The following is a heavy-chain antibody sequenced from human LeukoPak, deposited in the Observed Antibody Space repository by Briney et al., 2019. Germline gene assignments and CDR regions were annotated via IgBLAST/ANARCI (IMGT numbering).Heavy chain of an antibody. Sequence: GGSLRLSCAASGFTVSSNYMSWVRQAPGKGLEWVSVIYSGGSTYYADSVKGRFTISRDNSKNTLYLQMNSLTAEDTAIYYCAKDWDDYGDYLPLDFWGQGTLVTVSS. V-gene: IGHV3-53*01. CDR2: IYSGGST. D-gene: IGHD4-17*01. CDR1: GFTVSSNY. CDR3: AKDWDDYGDYLPLDF. J-gene: IGHJ4*02.